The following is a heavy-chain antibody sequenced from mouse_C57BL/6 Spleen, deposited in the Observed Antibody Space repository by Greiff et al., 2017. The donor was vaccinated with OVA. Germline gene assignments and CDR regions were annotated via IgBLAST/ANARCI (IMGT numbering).Heavy chain of an antibody. CDR2: ISGGGGNT. CDR1: GFTFSSYT. CDR3: ARRRTVVAPFAY. Sequence: EVQLVESGGGLVKPGGSLKLSCAASGFTFSSYTMSWVRQTPEKRLEWVATISGGGGNTYYPDSVKGRFTISRDNAKNTLYLQMSSLRSEDTALYYCARRRTVVAPFAYWGQGTLVTVSA. J-gene: IGHJ3*01. D-gene: IGHD1-1*01. V-gene: IGHV5-9*01.